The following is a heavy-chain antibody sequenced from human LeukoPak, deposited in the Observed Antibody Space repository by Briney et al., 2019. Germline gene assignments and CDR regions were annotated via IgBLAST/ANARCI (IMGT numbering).Heavy chain of an antibody. CDR2: IYYSGST. Sequence: PSETLSLTCTVSGGSISSSDYYWGWIGQPPGKGLEWIGSIYYSGSTYYNPSLKSRVTISADTSKNQFALKLSSVTAADTAVYYCARIPPDYWGQGTLVTVSS. J-gene: IGHJ4*02. V-gene: IGHV4-39*01. CDR1: GGSISSSDYY. CDR3: ARIPPDY. D-gene: IGHD2-2*02.